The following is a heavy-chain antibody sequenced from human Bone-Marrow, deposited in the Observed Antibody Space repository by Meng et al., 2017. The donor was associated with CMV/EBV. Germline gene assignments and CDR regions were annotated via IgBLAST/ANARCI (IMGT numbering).Heavy chain of an antibody. CDR1: GGSISSSRYY. V-gene: IGHV4-39*07. J-gene: IGHJ5*02. CDR2: IYYSGST. Sequence: GSLRLSCTVSGGSISSSRYYWGWIRQPPGKGLEWIGTIYYSGSTYYNPSLKSRVTISVDTSKNQFSLKLSSVTAADTAVYYCAREEGYGDYRYNWFDPWGQGSLVTVSS. D-gene: IGHD4-17*01. CDR3: AREEGYGDYRYNWFDP.